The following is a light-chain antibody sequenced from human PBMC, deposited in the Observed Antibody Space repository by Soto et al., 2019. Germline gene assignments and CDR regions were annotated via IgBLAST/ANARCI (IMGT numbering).Light chain of an antibody. J-gene: IGKJ1*01. V-gene: IGKV1-5*03. CDR1: QAISSW. CDR2: KAS. Sequence: DIQMTQSPSTLSASVGDSVTITCRASQAISSWLAWYQQKPGKAPKLLIYKASRLENGVPSRFSGSGSGTEFTITITSLQPDDFAIYYCYQYHSFSWTFGQGTKVEIK. CDR3: YQYHSFSWT.